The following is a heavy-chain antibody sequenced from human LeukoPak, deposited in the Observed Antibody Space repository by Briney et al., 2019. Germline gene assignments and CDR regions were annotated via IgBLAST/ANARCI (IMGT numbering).Heavy chain of an antibody. CDR1: GGSISSYY. J-gene: IGHJ4*02. D-gene: IGHD6-13*01. CDR3: ARDGLPAAGTLFDS. V-gene: IGHV4-4*07. CDR2: IHTSGST. Sequence: PSETLSLTCTVSGGSISSYYWSWIRQPPGKGLEWIGRIHTSGSTNQNPSLKSRVTMSVDTSKNQFSLKLSSVTAADTAVYYCARDGLPAAGTLFDSWGQGTLVTVSS.